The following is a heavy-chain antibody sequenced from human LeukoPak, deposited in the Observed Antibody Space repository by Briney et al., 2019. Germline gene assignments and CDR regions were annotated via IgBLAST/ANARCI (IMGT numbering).Heavy chain of an antibody. CDR3: ARDWGYCSSTSCYYYYYGMDV. V-gene: IGHV6-1*01. CDR1: GDSVSSNSAA. CDR2: TYYRSKWYN. D-gene: IGHD2-2*01. J-gene: IGHJ6*02. Sequence: SQTLSLTCGISGDSVSSNSAAWNWIRQSPSRGLEWLGRTYYRSKWYNDYAVSVKSRITINPDTSKNQFSLQLNSVTPEDTAVYYCARDWGYCSSTSCYYYYYGMDVWGQGTTVTVSS.